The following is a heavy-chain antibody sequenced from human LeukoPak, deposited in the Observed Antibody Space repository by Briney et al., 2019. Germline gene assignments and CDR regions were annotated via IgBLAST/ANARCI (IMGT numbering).Heavy chain of an antibody. Sequence: ASVKVTCKASGYTFTGYYMHWVRQAPGQGLEWMGWINPNSGGTNYAQKFQGRVTMTRDTSISTAYMELSRLRSDDTAVYYCARVEYDFWSGYYRYYFDYWGQGTLVTVSS. J-gene: IGHJ4*02. CDR3: ARVEYDFWSGYYRYYFDY. V-gene: IGHV1-2*02. CDR1: GYTFTGYY. D-gene: IGHD3-3*01. CDR2: INPNSGGT.